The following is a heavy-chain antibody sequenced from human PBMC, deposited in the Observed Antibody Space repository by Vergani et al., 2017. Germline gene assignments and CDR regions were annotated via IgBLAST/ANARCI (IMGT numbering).Heavy chain of an antibody. CDR2: IYHSGST. Sequence: QVQLQESGPGLVKPSETLSLTCAVSGYSISSGYYWGWIRQPPGKGLEWIGSIYHSGSTYYNPSLKSRVTISVDTSKNQFSLKLSSVTAADTAVYYCARDYGDEYYFDYWGQGTLVTVSS. J-gene: IGHJ4*02. V-gene: IGHV4-38-2*02. D-gene: IGHD4-17*01. CDR1: GYSISSGYY. CDR3: ARDYGDEYYFDY.